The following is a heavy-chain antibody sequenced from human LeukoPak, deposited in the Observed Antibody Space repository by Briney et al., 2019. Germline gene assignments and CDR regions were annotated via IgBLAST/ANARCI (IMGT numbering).Heavy chain of an antibody. CDR1: GSSFTTYW. D-gene: IGHD4-17*01. CDR2: IYPGDSDT. Sequence: GESLKISCKDSGSSFTTYWIGWVRQVPGKGLEWMGIIYPGDSDTRYSPSFQGQVTISADKSISTAYLQWSSLKASDTAMYYCASTVTAGRDYFDYWGQGTLVTVSS. J-gene: IGHJ4*02. CDR3: ASTVTAGRDYFDY. V-gene: IGHV5-51*01.